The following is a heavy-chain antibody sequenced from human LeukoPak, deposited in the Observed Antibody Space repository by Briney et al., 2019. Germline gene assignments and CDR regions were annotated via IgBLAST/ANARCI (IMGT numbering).Heavy chain of an antibody. J-gene: IGHJ4*02. CDR1: GGSFSGYC. D-gene: IGHD3-22*01. CDR3: ARALMYYYDSSGYPYYFDY. V-gene: IGHV4-34*01. Sequence: TASETLSLTCAVYGGSFSGYCWSWIRQPPGKGLEWIEEINHSGSTNYNPSLKSRVTISVDTSKNQFSLKLSSVTAADTAVYYCARALMYYYDSSGYPYYFDYWGQGTLVTVSS. CDR2: INHSGST.